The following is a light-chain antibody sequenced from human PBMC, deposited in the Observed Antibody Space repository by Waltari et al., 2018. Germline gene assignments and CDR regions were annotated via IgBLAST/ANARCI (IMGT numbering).Light chain of an antibody. CDR2: AAS. Sequence: DIQMTQSPSSLSASVGDRVTIPCRASQNISSTLNWYQQKPGKAPKLLIYAASSLQSGVPSRFSGSGSGTDFTLTISSLQPEDFATYYCQQSYSTPNTFGGGTKVEIK. CDR3: QQSYSTPNT. J-gene: IGKJ4*01. V-gene: IGKV1-39*01. CDR1: QNISST.